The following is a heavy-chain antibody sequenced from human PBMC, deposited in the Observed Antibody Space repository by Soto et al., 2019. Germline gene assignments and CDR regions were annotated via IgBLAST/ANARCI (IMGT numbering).Heavy chain of an antibody. J-gene: IGHJ6*02. D-gene: IGHD2-2*01. CDR3: ARARVVPAAILGGYYYYYGMDA. CDR1: GGTFSSYA. V-gene: IGHV1-69*13. Sequence: SVKVSCKASGGTFSSYAISWVRQAPGQGLEWMGGIIPIFGTANYAQKFQGRVTITADESTSTAYMELSSLRSEDTAVYYCARARVVPAAILGGYYYYYGMDAWGPGTTVTVS. CDR2: IIPIFGTA.